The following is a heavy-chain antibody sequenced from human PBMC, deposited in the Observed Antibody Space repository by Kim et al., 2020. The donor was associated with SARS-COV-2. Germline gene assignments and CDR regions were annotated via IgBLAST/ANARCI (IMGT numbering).Heavy chain of an antibody. CDR3: ATAPGYSRVY. CDR1: GFAFSSYG. CDR2: ISSRSSTI. D-gene: IGHD6-13*01. Sequence: GSLRLSCAASGFAFSSYGMNWVRQTPGKGLEWVSYISSRSSTIYYADSVKGRFTISRDNAKNSLYLQMNTLRDDDTAVYYCATAPGYSRVYWGQGTLVTVSS. V-gene: IGHV3-48*02. J-gene: IGHJ4*02.